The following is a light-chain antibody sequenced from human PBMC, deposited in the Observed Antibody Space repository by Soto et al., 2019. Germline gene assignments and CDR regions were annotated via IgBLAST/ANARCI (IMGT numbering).Light chain of an antibody. Sequence: DIVMTQSPDSLAVSLGERATINCKSSQSVLYSSNNKNCLAWYQQKPGQPARRLIYWASTRESGVPDRFSGSGSGADVTLTISSRQDEDVAVYYCQQYYRTPLSFGPGTKVDIK. CDR3: QQYYRTPLS. CDR1: QSVLYSSNNKNC. J-gene: IGKJ3*01. CDR2: WAS. V-gene: IGKV4-1*01.